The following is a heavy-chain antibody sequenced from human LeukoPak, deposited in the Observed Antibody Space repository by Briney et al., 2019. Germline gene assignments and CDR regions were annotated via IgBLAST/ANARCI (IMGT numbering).Heavy chain of an antibody. CDR2: ISGSGGST. D-gene: IGHD5-18*01. Sequence: PGGSLRLSCAASGFTFSSYGMSWVRQAPGKGLEWVSAISGSGGSTYYADSVKGRFTISRDNSKNTLYLQMNSLRAEDAAVYYCAGSGYSYGYPDAFDIWGQGTMVTVSS. V-gene: IGHV3-23*01. CDR3: AGSGYSYGYPDAFDI. J-gene: IGHJ3*02. CDR1: GFTFSSYG.